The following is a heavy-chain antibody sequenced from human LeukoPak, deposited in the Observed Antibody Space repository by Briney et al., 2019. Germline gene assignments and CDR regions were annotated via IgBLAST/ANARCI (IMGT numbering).Heavy chain of an antibody. CDR1: GGSISSGGYY. CDR3: ARGPVAATLYYYGMDV. CDR2: IYYSGST. D-gene: IGHD2-15*01. V-gene: IGHV4-31*03. Sequence: SETLSLTCTVSGGSISSGGYYWSWIRQHPGKGLEWIGYIYYSGSTYYNPSLKSRVTISVDTSKNQFSLKLSSVTAADTAVYYCARGPVAATLYYYGMDVWGQGTTVTVSS. J-gene: IGHJ6*02.